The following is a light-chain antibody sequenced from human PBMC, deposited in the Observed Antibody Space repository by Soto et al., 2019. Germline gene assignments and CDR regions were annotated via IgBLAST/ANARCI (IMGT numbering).Light chain of an antibody. V-gene: IGKV3-20*01. CDR1: QSVSSSS. CDR2: GAS. J-gene: IGKJ5*01. Sequence: EIVLTQSPGTLSLPPGERATLSCRASQSVSSSSLAWYQQKPGQAPRLLIYGASSRVTGIPDRFSGSGSGTEFTLTISRLEPEDFAVYYCQQYGNSPITFGQGTRVEIK. CDR3: QQYGNSPIT.